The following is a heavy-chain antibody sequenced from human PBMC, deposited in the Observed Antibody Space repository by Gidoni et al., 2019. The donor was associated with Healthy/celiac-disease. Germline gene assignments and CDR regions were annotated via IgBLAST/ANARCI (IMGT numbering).Heavy chain of an antibody. D-gene: IGHD2-21*02. V-gene: IGHV3-9*01. CDR2: ISWNSGSI. CDR3: AKDRTVVTPFDAFDI. Sequence: EVQLVESGGGLVQPGRSLRLSCAASGFTFADYAMPWVRQAPGKGLEWVSGISWNSGSIGYADSVKGRFTISRDNAKNSLYLQMNSLRAEDTALYYCAKDRTVVTPFDAFDIWGQGTMVTVSS. CDR1: GFTFADYA. J-gene: IGHJ3*02.